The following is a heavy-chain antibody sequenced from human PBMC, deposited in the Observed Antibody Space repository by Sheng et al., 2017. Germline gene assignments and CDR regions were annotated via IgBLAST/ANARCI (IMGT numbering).Heavy chain of an antibody. CDR1: GFTFSSYS. Sequence: EVQLVESGGGLVKPGGSTRLSCAASGFTFSSYSMNWVRQAPGKGLEWVSYISSSGSNIYYADSVKGRFTISRDNAKNSLYLQMNSLRAEDTAVYYCARALAYGDYDYWGQGTLVTVSS. CDR3: ARALAYGDYDY. D-gene: IGHD4-17*01. J-gene: IGHJ4*02. CDR2: ISSSGSNI. V-gene: IGHV3-21*01.